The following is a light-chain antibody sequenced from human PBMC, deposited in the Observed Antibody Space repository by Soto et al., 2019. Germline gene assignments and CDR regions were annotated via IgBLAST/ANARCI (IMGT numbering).Light chain of an antibody. J-gene: IGLJ2*01. CDR3: SSYTSSSTRHVV. CDR1: SSDVGGYNY. Sequence: QSVLTQPASVSGSPGQSITISCTGTSSDVGGYNYVSWYQQHPGKAPKHMIYEVSNRPSGVSNRFSGSKSGNTASLTISGLQAEDEADYYCSSYTSSSTRHVVFGGGTKLTVL. CDR2: EVS. V-gene: IGLV2-14*01.